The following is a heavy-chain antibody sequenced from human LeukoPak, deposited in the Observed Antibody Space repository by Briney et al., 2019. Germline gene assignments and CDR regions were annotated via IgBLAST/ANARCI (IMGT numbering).Heavy chain of an antibody. CDR1: GGSISSGSYY. Sequence: PSQTLSLTCTVSGGSISSGSYYWSWIRQPDGKGLERIGRIYTSGSTNYNPSLKSRVTISVDTSQNQFSLKLSSVTAADTAVYYCARDRRGYDRYSYYYYYYMDVWGKRTTVTVSS. J-gene: IGHJ6*03. V-gene: IGHV4-61*02. D-gene: IGHD5-12*01. CDR2: IYTSGST. CDR3: ARDRRGYDRYSYYYYYYMDV.